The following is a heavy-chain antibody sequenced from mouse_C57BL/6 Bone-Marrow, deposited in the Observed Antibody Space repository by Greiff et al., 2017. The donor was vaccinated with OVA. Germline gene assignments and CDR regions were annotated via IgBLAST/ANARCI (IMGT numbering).Heavy chain of an antibody. Sequence: VQLQQSGPELVKPGASVKISCKASGYTFTDYYMNWVKQSHGKSLEWIGDINPNNGGTSYNQKFKGKATLTVDKSSSTAYMELRSLTSEDSAVYYCAREPHYYGTLFDYWGQGTTLTVSS. CDR1: GYTFTDYY. CDR2: INPNNGGT. J-gene: IGHJ2*01. D-gene: IGHD1-1*01. V-gene: IGHV1-26*01. CDR3: AREPHYYGTLFDY.